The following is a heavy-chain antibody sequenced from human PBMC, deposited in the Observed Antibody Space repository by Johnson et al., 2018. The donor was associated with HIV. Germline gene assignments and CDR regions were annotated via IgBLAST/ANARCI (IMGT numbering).Heavy chain of an antibody. V-gene: IGHV3-30*02. Sequence: QAQLVESGGGLVQPGGSLGVSCVASGSTFSSYGMPWVRQAPGKGLERVAFIRYDGSNKYYADSVKGRFNSSRDNSKNTLYLQMNSLRAEDTALYYCARDVASSSWSEAAFDIWGQGTMVTVSS. CDR3: ARDVASSSWSEAAFDI. CDR2: IRYDGSNK. J-gene: IGHJ3*02. CDR1: GSTFSSYG. D-gene: IGHD6-13*01.